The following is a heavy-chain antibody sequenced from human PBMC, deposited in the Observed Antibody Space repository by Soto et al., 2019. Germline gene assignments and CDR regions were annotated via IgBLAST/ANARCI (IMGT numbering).Heavy chain of an antibody. V-gene: IGHV1-69*01. J-gene: IGHJ6*02. CDR3: ASRVGSGWYLDYYYYYGMDV. Sequence: QVQLVQSGAEVKKPGSSVKVSCKASGGTFSSYAISWVRQAPGQGLEWMGGIIPIFGTANYAQKFQGRVTITADESTSTAYIELSSLRSEDTAVYYCASRVGSGWYLDYYYYYGMDVWGQGTTVTVSS. D-gene: IGHD6-19*01. CDR2: IIPIFGTA. CDR1: GGTFSSYA.